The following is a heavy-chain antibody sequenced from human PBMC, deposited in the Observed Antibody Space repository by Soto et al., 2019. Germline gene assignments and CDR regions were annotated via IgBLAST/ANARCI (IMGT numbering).Heavy chain of an antibody. CDR1: GSTFSNYG. V-gene: IGHV3-30*03. CDR2: ISYDGSNK. J-gene: IGHJ6*02. Sequence: PGGSLRLSCAASGSTFSNYGMHWVRQAPGKGLEWVAVISYDGSNKYYADSVKGRFTISRDNSKSTLYLQLNSLRTDDTAVYYCARERSSTIFVSGXDVWGQGTTVTVSS. D-gene: IGHD3-3*01. CDR3: ARERSSTIFVSGXDV.